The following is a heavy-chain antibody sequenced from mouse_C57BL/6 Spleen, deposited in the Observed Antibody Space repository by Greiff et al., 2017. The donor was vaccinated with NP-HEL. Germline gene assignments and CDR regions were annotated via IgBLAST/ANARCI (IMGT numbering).Heavy chain of an antibody. Sequence: QVQLQQPGAELVKPGASVKLSCKASGYTFTSYWMHWVKQRPGQGLEWIGMIHPNSGSTNYNEKFKSKATLTVDKSSSTAYMQLSSLTSEDSAVYYCARYPDGYYPLWYFDVWGTGTTVTVSS. V-gene: IGHV1-64*01. CDR2: IHPNSGST. CDR3: ARYPDGYYPLWYFDV. D-gene: IGHD2-3*01. J-gene: IGHJ1*03. CDR1: GYTFTSYW.